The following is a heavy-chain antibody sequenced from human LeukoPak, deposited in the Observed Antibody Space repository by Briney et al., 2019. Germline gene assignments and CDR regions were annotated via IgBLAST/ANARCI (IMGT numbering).Heavy chain of an antibody. CDR2: IHPGDSDT. Sequence: GESLKISCKGSGYSFTSYWIGWVRQMPGKGLEWMGIIHPGDSDTRYSPSFQGQVTISADKSINTAYLQWSSLKASDTAMYYCARHGPGLTSSPGPDYWGQGTLVTVSS. J-gene: IGHJ4*02. V-gene: IGHV5-51*01. D-gene: IGHD3-10*01. CDR1: GYSFTSYW. CDR3: ARHGPGLTSSPGPDY.